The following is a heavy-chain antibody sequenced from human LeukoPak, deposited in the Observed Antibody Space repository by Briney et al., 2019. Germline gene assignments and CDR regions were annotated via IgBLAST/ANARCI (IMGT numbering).Heavy chain of an antibody. D-gene: IGHD3-3*01. Sequence: GGSLRLSCAASGFTFSNYALTWVRQAPGKGLEWVSAISGSGGSTFYADSVKGRFTVSRDNSKNTLNLQLNSLRAEDTAVYYCAKQSGPSTWIFDYWGQGTLVTVSS. V-gene: IGHV3-23*01. J-gene: IGHJ4*02. CDR2: ISGSGGST. CDR1: GFTFSNYA. CDR3: AKQSGPSTWIFDY.